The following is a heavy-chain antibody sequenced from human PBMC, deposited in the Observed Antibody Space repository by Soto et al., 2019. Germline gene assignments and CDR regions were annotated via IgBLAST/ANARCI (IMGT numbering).Heavy chain of an antibody. CDR3: ARERITMVRGVMGDAFDI. D-gene: IGHD3-10*01. CDR1: GYTFTSYG. Sequence: QVQLLQSGAEVKKPGASVKVSCKASGYTFTSYGISWVRQAPGQGLEGMGWISAYNGNTNYAQKLQGRVTMTTDTCTSTAYMELRSLRSDDTAVYYCARERITMVRGVMGDAFDIWGQGTMVTVSS. J-gene: IGHJ3*02. V-gene: IGHV1-18*01. CDR2: ISAYNGNT.